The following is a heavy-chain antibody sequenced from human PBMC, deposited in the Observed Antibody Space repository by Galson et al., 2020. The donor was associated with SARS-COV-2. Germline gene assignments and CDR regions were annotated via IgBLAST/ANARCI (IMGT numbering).Heavy chain of an antibody. D-gene: IGHD6-13*01. CDR2: IWSDGSTN. J-gene: IGHJ3*02. CDR3: ARGGGSSWDDAFDI. CDR1: GFTFSSYG. Sequence: GGSLRLSCAASGFTFSSYGMHWVRQAPGKGLEWVAVIWSDGSTNYYADSVKGRFTISRDNSKNTLYLQMNSLRAEDTAVYYCARGGGSSWDDAFDIWGQGTMVTVSS. V-gene: IGHV3-33*01.